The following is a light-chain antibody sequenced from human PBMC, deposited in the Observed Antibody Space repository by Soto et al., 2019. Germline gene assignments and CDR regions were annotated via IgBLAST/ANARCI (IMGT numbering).Light chain of an antibody. V-gene: IGLV2-14*01. Sequence: QSALTRPASLSGSPGQSITISCTGTSSDIGGYNYVSWYQQHPGKAPKLMIYEVTNRPSGVSSRFSGSKSDNTASLTISGLQAEDEADYYCSSYTSTSTPVVFGGGTKLTVL. CDR1: SSDIGGYNY. CDR3: SSYTSTSTPVV. J-gene: IGLJ2*01. CDR2: EVT.